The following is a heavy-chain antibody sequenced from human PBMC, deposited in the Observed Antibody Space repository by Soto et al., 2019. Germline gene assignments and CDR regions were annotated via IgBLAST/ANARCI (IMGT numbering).Heavy chain of an antibody. V-gene: IGHV3-23*01. D-gene: IGHD3-22*01. CDR1: GFTFSSYA. CDR3: VKTAGGHTMIVIDDYFDY. CDR2: ISGSGGST. Sequence: EVQLLESGGGLVQPGGSLRLSCAASGFTFSSYAMSWVRQAPVKGLELVSSISGSGGSTYYADSVKGRFTISRDNPKNTLYLQMNSLRAEDTAVYYCVKTAGGHTMIVIDDYFDYWGQGTLVTVSS. J-gene: IGHJ4*02.